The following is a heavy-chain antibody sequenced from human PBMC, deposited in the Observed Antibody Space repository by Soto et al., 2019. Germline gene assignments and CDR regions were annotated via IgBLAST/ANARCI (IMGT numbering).Heavy chain of an antibody. CDR3: ARGESFGELVYGMDV. CDR2: IDPSDSYT. V-gene: IGHV5-10-1*01. J-gene: IGHJ6*02. Sequence: PGESLKISCKGSGYSFTSYWISWVRQMPGKGLEWMGRIDPSDSYTNYSPSFQGHVTISADKSISTAYLQWSSLKASDTAMYYCARGESFGELVYGMDVWGQGTTVTVSS. CDR1: GYSFTSYW. D-gene: IGHD3-10*01.